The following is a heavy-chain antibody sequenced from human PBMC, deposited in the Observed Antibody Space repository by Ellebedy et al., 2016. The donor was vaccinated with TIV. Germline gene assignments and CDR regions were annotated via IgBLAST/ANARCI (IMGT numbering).Heavy chain of an antibody. Sequence: GESLKISCAASGFTFSSYWMHWVRQAPGKGLVWVSLINSDGSSTSYADSVKGRFTISRDNAKNTLYLQMNSLRAEDTAVYYCARGSSGATTYWGQGTLVTVSS. V-gene: IGHV3-74*01. CDR1: GFTFSSYW. J-gene: IGHJ4*02. CDR3: ARGSSGATTY. CDR2: INSDGSST. D-gene: IGHD3-22*01.